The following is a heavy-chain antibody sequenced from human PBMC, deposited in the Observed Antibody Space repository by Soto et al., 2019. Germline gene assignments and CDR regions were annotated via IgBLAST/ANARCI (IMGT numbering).Heavy chain of an antibody. CDR2: ISYSGSS. Sequence: QVQLQESGPGLVKPSQTLSLTCTVSGGSNIRDGYYWSWIRQHPGKGLEWIAYISYSGSSYSNPSLKSRVTISADASKNHFALRLTSVTAADTVVYFCARATPAGSADFWGQGTLVTVSS. CDR1: GGSNIRDGYY. D-gene: IGHD2-2*01. CDR3: ARATPAGSADF. J-gene: IGHJ4*02. V-gene: IGHV4-31*03.